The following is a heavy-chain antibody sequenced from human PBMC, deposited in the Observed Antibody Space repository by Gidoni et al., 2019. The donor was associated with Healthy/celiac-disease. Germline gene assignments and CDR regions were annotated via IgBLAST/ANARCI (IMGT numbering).Heavy chain of an antibody. Sequence: QVQLQQWGAGLLKPSETLSLTCAVYGWSFSGYYWRWIRQPPGKGLEWIGEINHSGSTNYNPSLKSRVTISVDTSKNQFSLKLSSVTAADTAVYYCARGYYYGSGSRSKTWFDPWGQGTLVTVSS. CDR3: ARGYYYGSGSRSKTWFDP. J-gene: IGHJ5*02. V-gene: IGHV4-34*01. CDR1: GWSFSGYY. CDR2: INHSGST. D-gene: IGHD3-10*01.